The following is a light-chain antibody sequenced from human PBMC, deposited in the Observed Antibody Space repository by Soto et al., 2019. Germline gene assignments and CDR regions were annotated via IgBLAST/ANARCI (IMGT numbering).Light chain of an antibody. CDR1: QGISNW. CDR3: QQGNSFPFT. V-gene: IGKV1D-12*01. Sequence: DIQMTQSPSSVSASVGDRVSITCRASQGISNWLAWYQQKPGRAPKLLIYAASSLQSGVSSRFSGSGSGTDFTFTISSLQPKDFATYYCQQGNSFPFTFGPGTKVDIK. CDR2: AAS. J-gene: IGKJ3*01.